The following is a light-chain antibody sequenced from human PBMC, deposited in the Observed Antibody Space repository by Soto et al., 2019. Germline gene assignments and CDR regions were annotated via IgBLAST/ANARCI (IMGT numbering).Light chain of an antibody. J-gene: IGKJ1*01. CDR1: QSLVSSNGNTF. Sequence: DVVMTQSPLSLPVTLGQPASISCRSSQSLVSSNGNTFLIWFQQRPGQSPRRLIYKVSNRDSAVPDIFTGSGSGTDFTLEISRVEAEDVGVYYCMQATHLPWTFGQGTKVEIK. CDR3: MQATHLPWT. V-gene: IGKV2-30*01. CDR2: KVS.